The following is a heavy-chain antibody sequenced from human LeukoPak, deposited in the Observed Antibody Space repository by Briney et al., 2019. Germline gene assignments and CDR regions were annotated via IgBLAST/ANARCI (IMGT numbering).Heavy chain of an antibody. J-gene: IGHJ4*02. V-gene: IGHV4-39*02. D-gene: IGHD2-2*02. Sequence: SETLSLTCTVSGVSINSRSHYWGWIRQPPGKGLEWIGSIYYSGSTYYNPSLKSRVTISVDTSKNQFSLKLSSVTAADTAVYYCARDLNTARFDYWGQGTLVTVSS. CDR2: IYYSGST. CDR3: ARDLNTARFDY. CDR1: GVSINSRSHY.